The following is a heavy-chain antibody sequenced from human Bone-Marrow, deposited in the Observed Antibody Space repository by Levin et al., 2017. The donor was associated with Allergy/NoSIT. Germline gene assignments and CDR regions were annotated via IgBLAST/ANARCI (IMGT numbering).Heavy chain of an antibody. CDR1: GVTFSSYG. J-gene: IGHJ3*01. D-gene: IGHD1/OR15-1a*01. Sequence: GESLKISCVVSGVTFSSYGMHWVRQAPGKGLEWVADVSYDGSEKNYADSVKGRFTISRDNSKSTLYLQMNSLRVEDAAMYYCAKYSQKWNTGFDAFDFWGQGTMVTVSS. CDR3: AKYSQKWNTGFDAFDF. V-gene: IGHV3-30*18. CDR2: VSYDGSEK.